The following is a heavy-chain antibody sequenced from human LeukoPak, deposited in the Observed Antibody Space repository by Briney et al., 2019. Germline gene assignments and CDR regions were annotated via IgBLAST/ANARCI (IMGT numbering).Heavy chain of an antibody. Sequence: PSETLSLTCTVSGGSMSSGGDYWTWIWQPAGKGLEWIGLIYTSGNTNYNPSLKSRVTISIDTSKNQFSLKLSSVTAADTAVYYCARDFASWGQEPWSPSPQ. CDR2: IYTSGNT. CDR3: ARDFAS. D-gene: IGHD3-3*01. CDR1: GGSMSSGGDY. J-gene: IGHJ5*01. V-gene: IGHV4-61*02.